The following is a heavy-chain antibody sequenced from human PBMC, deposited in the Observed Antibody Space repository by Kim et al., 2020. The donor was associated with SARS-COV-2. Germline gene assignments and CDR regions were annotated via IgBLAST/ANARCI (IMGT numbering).Heavy chain of an antibody. J-gene: IGHJ3*02. CDR2: ISGSGGST. Sequence: GGSLRLSCAASGFTFSSYAMSWVRQAPGKGLEWVSAISGSGGSTYYADSVKGRFTISRDNSKTTLYLQMNSLRAEDTAVYYCTSGGYFDSSGYYYAGNALDIWGQGTMVTVSS. V-gene: IGHV3-23*01. CDR1: GFTFSSYA. CDR3: TSGGYFDSSGYYYAGNALDI. D-gene: IGHD3-22*01.